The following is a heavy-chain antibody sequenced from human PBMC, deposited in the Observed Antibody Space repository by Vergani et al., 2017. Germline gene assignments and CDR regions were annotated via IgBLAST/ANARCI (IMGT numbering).Heavy chain of an antibody. V-gene: IGHV5-51*01. J-gene: IGHJ2*01. CDR2: IYPGDSDT. D-gene: IGHD1-26*01. CDR3: AGRGTQWEYFSL. Sequence: EVQLVQSGAEVKKPGESLKISCKGSGYMFTDYWIAWVRQMPGKGLEWMGIIYPGDSDTRYSPSFQGQVTISVDKSITTAYLQWSSLKASDTAIYYCAGRGTQWEYFSLWGRGTLVTVSS. CDR1: GYMFTDYW.